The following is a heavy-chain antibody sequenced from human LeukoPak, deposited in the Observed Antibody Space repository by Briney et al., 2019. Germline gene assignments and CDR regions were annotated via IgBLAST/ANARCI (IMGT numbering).Heavy chain of an antibody. Sequence: GGSLRLSCAASGFIVSHKYMAWVRQAPRKGLEWLSIIYAGGNSVSADSVKGRFIISRDNSRNTVHLQMNSLRDDDTAVYYCARGQIDLLRNYFDSWGPGTLVAVSS. J-gene: IGHJ4*02. CDR2: IYAGGNS. V-gene: IGHV3-66*01. CDR3: ARGQIDLLRNYFDS. D-gene: IGHD3-22*01. CDR1: GFIVSHKY.